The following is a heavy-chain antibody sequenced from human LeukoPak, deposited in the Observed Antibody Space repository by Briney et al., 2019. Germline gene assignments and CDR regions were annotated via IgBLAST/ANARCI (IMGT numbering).Heavy chain of an antibody. D-gene: IGHD6-13*01. Sequence: PGGSLRLSCAASGFTFSSFAMSWVRQGPGKGLEWVSGISGGGGSTYYAGSVKGRFTISRDNSKNTLSLQMNSLRPEDTAVYYCAKAARSSWFYYFDYWGQGTLVTLSS. V-gene: IGHV3-23*01. CDR2: ISGGGGST. CDR3: AKAARSSWFYYFDY. CDR1: GFTFSSFA. J-gene: IGHJ4*02.